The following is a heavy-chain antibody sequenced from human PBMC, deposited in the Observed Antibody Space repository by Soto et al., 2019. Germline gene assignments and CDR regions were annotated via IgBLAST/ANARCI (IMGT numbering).Heavy chain of an antibody. CDR1: GGRITDYA. V-gene: IGHV3-23*01. CDR3: AKDGIRKDDY. J-gene: IGHJ4*02. CDR2: ISDSGTKT. Sequence: GGPLRLACPASGGRITDYARSLVRQAPGKGLEWVSSISDSGTKTFYGDSVKGRFAISRDTSKNTVYMQMNNLRAEDTALYYCAKDGIRKDDYWGQGTAVTVSS.